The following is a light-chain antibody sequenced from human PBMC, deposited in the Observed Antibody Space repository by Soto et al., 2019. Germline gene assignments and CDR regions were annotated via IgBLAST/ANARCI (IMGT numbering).Light chain of an antibody. CDR2: GAS. CDR1: QRISSN. Sequence: EIVMTQSPATLSVSPGERATLYCKASQRISSNLAWYQQKPGQPPRLLIYGASTRASGIPARFSGSGSGTESTLTISGLQSEDFALYYCQQYNIWPPYTFGQGTKLEIK. CDR3: QQYNIWPPYT. J-gene: IGKJ2*01. V-gene: IGKV3-15*01.